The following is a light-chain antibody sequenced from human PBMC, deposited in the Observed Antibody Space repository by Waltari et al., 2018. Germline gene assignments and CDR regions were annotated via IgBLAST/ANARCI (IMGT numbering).Light chain of an antibody. CDR3: QQYDNLPTFT. J-gene: IGKJ3*01. CDR1: HAVSNY. Sequence: DIQMTPYPSSLSASVGDRVTITCQASHAVSNYLNWYQQKPGKAPKILIYDASNLETGVPSRFSGSGSGTDFTFTISSLQPEDIATYYCQQYDNLPTFTFGPGTKVDIK. V-gene: IGKV1-33*01. CDR2: DAS.